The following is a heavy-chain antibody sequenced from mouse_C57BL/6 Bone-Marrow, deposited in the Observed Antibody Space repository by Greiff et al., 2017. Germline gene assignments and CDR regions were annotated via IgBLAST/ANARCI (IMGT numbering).Heavy chain of an antibody. J-gene: IGHJ3*01. Sequence: QVQLQQPGAELVKPGASVKLSCKASGYTFTSYWMQWVKQRPGQGLEWIGEIDPSDSYTNYHQKFKGKATLTVDTSSSNAYMQLSSLTSEDSAVYYCARRRRFYYGSSGGFAYWGQGTLVTVSA. V-gene: IGHV1-50*01. D-gene: IGHD1-1*01. CDR3: ARRRRFYYGSSGGFAY. CDR2: IDPSDSYT. CDR1: GYTFTSYW.